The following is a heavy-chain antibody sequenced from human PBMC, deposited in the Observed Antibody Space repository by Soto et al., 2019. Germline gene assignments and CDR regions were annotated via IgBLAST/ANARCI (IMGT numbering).Heavy chain of an antibody. J-gene: IGHJ6*03. V-gene: IGHV4-59*01. Sequence: SETLSLTYTVSGGSISSYYWSWIRQPPGKGLEWIGYIYYSGSTNYNPSLKSRVTISVDTSKNQFSLKLSSVTAADTAVYYCARVPGDNYYYYYMDVWGKGTTVTVSS. CDR2: IYYSGST. CDR3: ARVPGDNYYYYYMDV. CDR1: GGSISSYY.